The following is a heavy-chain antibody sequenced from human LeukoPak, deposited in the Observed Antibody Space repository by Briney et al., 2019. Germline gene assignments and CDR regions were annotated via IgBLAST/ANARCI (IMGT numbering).Heavy chain of an antibody. D-gene: IGHD3-22*01. CDR2: IYYSGST. CDR1: GGSISSYY. Sequence: SETLSLTCTVSGGSISSYYWSWIRQPPGKGLEWIGYIYYSGSTNYNPSLKSRVTISVDTSKNQFSLKLSSVTAADTAVYYCARHRGPTYDSSGYYWFDPWGQGTLVTVSS. J-gene: IGHJ5*02. CDR3: ARHRGPTYDSSGYYWFDP. V-gene: IGHV4-59*08.